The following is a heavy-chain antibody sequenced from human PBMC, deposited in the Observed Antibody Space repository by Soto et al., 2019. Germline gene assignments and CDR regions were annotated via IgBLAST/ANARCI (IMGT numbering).Heavy chain of an antibody. D-gene: IGHD2-15*01. CDR3: AKDRRDGDFMHILVVDF. Sequence: QVRLVESGGGVVQPGGSLRLSCATSGFRLSSYAMHWVRQAPGKGLEWVALMSYDESKKYYADSVKGRFTISRDTSKNTLVLEMNNLRVKDTAVYYCAKDRRDGDFMHILVVDFWGQGALVTVSS. CDR1: GFRLSSYA. CDR2: MSYDESKK. J-gene: IGHJ4*02. V-gene: IGHV3-30*18.